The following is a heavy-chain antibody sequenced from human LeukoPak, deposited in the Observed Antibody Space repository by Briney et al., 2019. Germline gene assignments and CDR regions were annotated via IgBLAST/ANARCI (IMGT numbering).Heavy chain of an antibody. CDR1: GFTFSSYW. CDR3: ARAGYCTGGSCYSYFDP. V-gene: IGHV3-74*01. J-gene: IGHJ5*02. CDR2: INSDGSST. D-gene: IGHD2-15*01. Sequence: PGGSLRLSCAAYGFTFSSYWMHWDRQAPGKGLVWVSRINSDGSSTSYADSVKGRFTISRDNAKNTLYLQMNSLRAEDTAVYYCARAGYCTGGSCYSYFDPWGQGTLVTVSS.